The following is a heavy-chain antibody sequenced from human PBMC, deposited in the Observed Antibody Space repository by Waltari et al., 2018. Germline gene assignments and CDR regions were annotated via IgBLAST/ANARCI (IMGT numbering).Heavy chain of an antibody. Sequence: QVQLVQSGAEVKKPGSSVKVSCKASGGTFSSYAISWVRQAPGQGLEWMGRIIPIFGTANYAQKFQGRVTITADKSTSTAYMELSSLRSEDTAVYYCARDRITMVQGVINEMNWFDPWGQGTLVTVSS. CDR2: IIPIFGTA. CDR1: GGTFSSYA. CDR3: ARDRITMVQGVINEMNWFDP. D-gene: IGHD3-10*01. J-gene: IGHJ5*02. V-gene: IGHV1-69*08.